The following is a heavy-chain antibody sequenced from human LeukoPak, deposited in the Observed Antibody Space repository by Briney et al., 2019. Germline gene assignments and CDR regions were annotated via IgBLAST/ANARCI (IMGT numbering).Heavy chain of an antibody. CDR2: ISSSSSYT. V-gene: IGHV3-11*06. J-gene: IGHJ4*02. CDR3: ARGFLWFGELLYPAPFDY. CDR1: GLTFSDYY. Sequence: GGSLRLSCAASGLTFSDYYMSWIRQAPGKGLEWVSYISSSSSYTNYADSVKGRFTISRDNAKNSLYLQMNSLRAEDTAVYYCARGFLWFGELLYPAPFDYWGQGTLVTVSS. D-gene: IGHD3-10*01.